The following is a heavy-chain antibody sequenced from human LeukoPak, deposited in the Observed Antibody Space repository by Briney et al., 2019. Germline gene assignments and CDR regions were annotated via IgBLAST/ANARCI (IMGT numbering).Heavy chain of an antibody. V-gene: IGHV4-34*01. D-gene: IGHD6-6*01. Sequence: PSETLSLTCAVYGGSFSGYYWSWIRQPPGKGLEWIGEINHSGSTNYNPSLKSRVTISVDTSKNQFSLKLSSVTAADTAVYYCARGTIAARLYYFDYWGQGTLVTVSS. CDR3: ARGTIAARLYYFDY. CDR1: GGSFSGYY. J-gene: IGHJ4*02. CDR2: INHSGST.